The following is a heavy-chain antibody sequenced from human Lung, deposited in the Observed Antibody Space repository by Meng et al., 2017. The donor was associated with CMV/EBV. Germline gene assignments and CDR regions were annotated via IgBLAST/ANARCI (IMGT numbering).Heavy chain of an antibody. Sequence: SVXVSXKASGGTFSNYAVTWVRQAPGQGLEWMGGIIPLFGTADYAQKFQGRVTITTDESTTTAYMELSSLKSEDTAVYFCAGGPADRRGIVLVTAALGAFDVXGHGXRVTVSS. CDR1: GGTFSNYA. CDR2: IIPLFGTA. V-gene: IGHV1-69*05. J-gene: IGHJ3*01. CDR3: AGGPADRRGIVLVTAALGAFDV. D-gene: IGHD2-8*02.